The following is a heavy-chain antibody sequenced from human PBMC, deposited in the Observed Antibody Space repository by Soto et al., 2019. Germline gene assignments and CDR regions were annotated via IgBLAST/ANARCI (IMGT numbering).Heavy chain of an antibody. D-gene: IGHD2-2*01. CDR3: ARDHRRGYCSSTSCSDAFDI. Sequence: SETLSLTCTVSGGYISSYYWSWIRQPPGKGLEWIGYIYSSGSTNYNASLKSRVTISVDTSKNQFSLKLSSVTAADTAVYYCARDHRRGYCSSTSCSDAFDIWGQGTMVTVSS. V-gene: IGHV4-59*01. CDR2: IYSSGST. CDR1: GGYISSYY. J-gene: IGHJ3*02.